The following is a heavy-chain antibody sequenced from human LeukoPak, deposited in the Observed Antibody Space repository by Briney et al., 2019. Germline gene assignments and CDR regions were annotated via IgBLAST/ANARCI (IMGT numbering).Heavy chain of an antibody. CDR3: ARDRGSWNDNRLDY. Sequence: ASVKVSCKASGGTFSSYAISWVRQAPGQGLEWMGWISAYNGNTNYARKFQGRVTMTTDTSTSTAYMELRSLRSDDTAVYYCARDRGSWNDNRLDYWGQGTLVTVSS. D-gene: IGHD1-1*01. CDR1: GGTFSSYA. CDR2: ISAYNGNT. J-gene: IGHJ4*02. V-gene: IGHV1-18*01.